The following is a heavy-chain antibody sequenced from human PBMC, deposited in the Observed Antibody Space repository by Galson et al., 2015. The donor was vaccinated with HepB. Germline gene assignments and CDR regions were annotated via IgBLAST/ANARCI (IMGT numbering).Heavy chain of an antibody. CDR2: ISYDGGNK. CDR1: GFSFSSYG. D-gene: IGHD6-19*01. J-gene: IGHJ4*02. Sequence: SLRLSCAASGFSFSSYGIHWVRQAPGKGLEWVAVISYDGGNKYYADSVRGRFTISRDNSKNTLYLQMDSLRAEDTAVYYCANSLGSGWSYRRGPDYYLDYWGQGTLVTVSS. CDR3: ANSLGSGWSYRRGPDYYLDY. V-gene: IGHV3-30*18.